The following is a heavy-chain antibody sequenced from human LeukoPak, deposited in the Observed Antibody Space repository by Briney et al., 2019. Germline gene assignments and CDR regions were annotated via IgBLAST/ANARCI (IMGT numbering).Heavy chain of an antibody. CDR3: AGDISSGGSCYYDY. CDR2: IYYSGST. J-gene: IGHJ4*02. Sequence: SETLSLTCTVSGGSISSYYWSWIRQPPGKGLEWIGYIYYSGSTNYNPSLKSRVTISVDTSKNQFSLKLSSVTAADTAVYYCAGDISSGGSCYYDYWGQGTLVTVSS. V-gene: IGHV4-59*01. CDR1: GGSISSYY. D-gene: IGHD2-15*01.